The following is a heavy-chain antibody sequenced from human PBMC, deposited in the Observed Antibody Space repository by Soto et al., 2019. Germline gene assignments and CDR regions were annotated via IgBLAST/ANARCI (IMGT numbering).Heavy chain of an antibody. CDR1: GFTVGSYA. CDR3: ATPSLSTGGYSSFDS. CDR2: VTYSGANT. J-gene: IGHJ4*02. Sequence: GGSLRLSCAASGFTVGSYAMRWVRQAPGKGLEWVSLVTYSGANTYYAGSVTGRFTISRDNSRNTLYLQMSSLRVEDTAVYYCATPSLSTGGYSSFDSWGRGTLVTVSS. V-gene: IGHV3-23*01. D-gene: IGHD1-26*01.